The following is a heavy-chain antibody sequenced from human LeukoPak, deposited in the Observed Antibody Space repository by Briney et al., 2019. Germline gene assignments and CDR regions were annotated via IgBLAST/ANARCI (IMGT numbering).Heavy chain of an antibody. Sequence: PSETLSLTCTVSGGSISSSSYYWGWIRQPPGKGLEWIGSIYYSGSTYYNPSLKSRVTISVDTSKNQFSLQLSSVTAADTAVYYCARLGNYDFWSGPFDYWGQGTLVTVSS. CDR2: IYYSGST. J-gene: IGHJ4*02. V-gene: IGHV4-39*01. CDR3: ARLGNYDFWSGPFDY. CDR1: GGSISSSSYY. D-gene: IGHD3-3*01.